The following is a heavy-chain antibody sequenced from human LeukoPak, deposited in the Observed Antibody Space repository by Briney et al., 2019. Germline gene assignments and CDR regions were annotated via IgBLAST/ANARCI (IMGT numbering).Heavy chain of an antibody. Sequence: LWASVKVSCKASGYTFTSYGISWVRQAPGQGLEWMGWISAYNGNTNYAQKLQGRVTMTTDTSTSTAYMELRSLRSDDTAVYYCARDLWAYYYDSSGYFPFDYWGQGTLVTVSS. D-gene: IGHD3-22*01. CDR1: GYTFTSYG. CDR2: ISAYNGNT. CDR3: ARDLWAYYYDSSGYFPFDY. V-gene: IGHV1-18*01. J-gene: IGHJ4*02.